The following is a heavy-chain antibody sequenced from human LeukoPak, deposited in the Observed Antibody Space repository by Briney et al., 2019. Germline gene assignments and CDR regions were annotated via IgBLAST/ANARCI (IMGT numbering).Heavy chain of an antibody. J-gene: IGHJ4*02. D-gene: IGHD6-13*01. CDR2: INPNSGGT. CDR3: ASEARGSSWYALGY. Sequence: AASVTVSCKASGYTFTGYYMHWVRQAPGQGLEWMGWINPNSGGTNYAQKFQGRVTMTRDTSISTAYMELSRLRSDNTAVYYCASEARGSSWYALGYWGQGTLVTVSS. CDR1: GYTFTGYY. V-gene: IGHV1-2*02.